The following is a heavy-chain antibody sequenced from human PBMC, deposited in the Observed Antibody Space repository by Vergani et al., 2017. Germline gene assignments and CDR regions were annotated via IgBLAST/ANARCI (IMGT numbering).Heavy chain of an antibody. J-gene: IGHJ5*02. D-gene: IGHD5-18*01. V-gene: IGHV4-4*03. CDR2: IFHDGGT. CDR1: AISVSSDKW. CDR3: AREYERGYSYGT. Sequence: QVQLQESGPGLVKPPGTLSLTCAVSAISVSSDKWWTLVRQPPGKGLEWIAEIFHDGGTNYNPSLKSRATIVLDQSKNQISLNLNSVTAADTAVYYCAREYERGYSYGTWGQGILVTVSS.